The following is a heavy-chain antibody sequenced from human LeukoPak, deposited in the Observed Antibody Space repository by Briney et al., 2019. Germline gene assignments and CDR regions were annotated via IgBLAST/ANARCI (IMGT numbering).Heavy chain of an antibody. Sequence: PSETLSLTSAVYGGSFSDYYWSWIRQPPGKGLEWIGEINHSGSTNYNPSLKSRVTISVDKSKNQFSLKLSSVTAADTAVYYCGRNGAYNLDYWGQGTLVTVSS. CDR1: GGSFSDYY. CDR3: GRNGAYNLDY. D-gene: IGHD1-14*01. J-gene: IGHJ4*02. V-gene: IGHV4-34*01. CDR2: INHSGST.